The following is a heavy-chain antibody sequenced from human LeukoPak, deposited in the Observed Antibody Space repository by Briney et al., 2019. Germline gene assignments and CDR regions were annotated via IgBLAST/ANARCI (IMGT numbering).Heavy chain of an antibody. V-gene: IGHV1-18*01. CDR3: ANSGYDSSGLWYFDY. D-gene: IGHD3-22*01. CDR2: ISAYNGNT. CDR1: GYTFTSYG. Sequence: ASVKVSCTASGYTFTSYGISWVRQAPGQGLEWMGWISAYNGNTNYAQKLQGRVTMTTDTSTSTAYMELRSLRSDDTAVYYCANSGYDSSGLWYFDYWGQGTLVTVSS. J-gene: IGHJ4*02.